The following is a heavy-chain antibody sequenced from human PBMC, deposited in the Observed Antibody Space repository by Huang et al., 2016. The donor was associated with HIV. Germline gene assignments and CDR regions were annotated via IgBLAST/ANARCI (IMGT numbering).Heavy chain of an antibody. Sequence: DEHLVESGGGLVQPGGSVTITCEVSGFNFKNYWMNGVRQALGKGMEWVANIRGYGSEKNYVDSVKGRFTIFRDNAKNLLYLQMKGLRAEDTSVYYCATNLQIVVVPPDMGYDAFDMWGQGTMVTVSS. V-gene: IGHV3-7*01. CDR1: GFNFKNYW. CDR3: ATNLQIVVVPPDMGYDAFDM. J-gene: IGHJ3*02. CDR2: IRGYGSEK. D-gene: IGHD2-2*01.